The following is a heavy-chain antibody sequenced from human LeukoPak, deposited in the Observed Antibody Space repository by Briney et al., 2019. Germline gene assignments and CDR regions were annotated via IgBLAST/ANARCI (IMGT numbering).Heavy chain of an antibody. CDR1: GYTFTSYG. J-gene: IGHJ3*02. CDR2: ISAYNGNT. D-gene: IGHD2-2*01. V-gene: IGHV1-18*01. Sequence: ASVKVSCKASGYTFTSYGISWVRQAPGQGLEWMGWISAYNGNTNYAQKLQGRVTMTTDTSTSTAYMELRSLRSDDTAVYYCATSPAADDAFDIWGQGTMVTVSS. CDR3: ATSPAADDAFDI.